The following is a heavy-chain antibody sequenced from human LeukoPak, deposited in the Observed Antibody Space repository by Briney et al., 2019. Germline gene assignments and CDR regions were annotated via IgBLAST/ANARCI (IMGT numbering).Heavy chain of an antibody. CDR1: GFTFSSYS. J-gene: IGHJ6*02. CDR2: ISISSSTI. D-gene: IGHD3-10*01. CDR3: ARAGSYYQYYYYYYGMDV. V-gene: IGHV3-48*01. Sequence: GGSLRLSCAASGFTFSSYSMNWVRQAPGKGLEWVSYISISSSTIYYADSVKGRFTISRDNAKNSLYLQMNSLRAEDTAVYYCARAGSYYQYYYYYYGMDVWGQGTTVTVSS.